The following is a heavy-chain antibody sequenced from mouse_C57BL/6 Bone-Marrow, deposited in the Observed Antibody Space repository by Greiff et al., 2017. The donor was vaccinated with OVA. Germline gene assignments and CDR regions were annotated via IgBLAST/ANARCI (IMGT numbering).Heavy chain of an antibody. J-gene: IGHJ4*01. D-gene: IGHD2-5*01. CDR3: TRGYSNYYAMDY. Sequence: QAQLKESGAELVRPGASVTLSCKASGYTFNDYEMHWVKQTPVHGLEWIGAIDPETGGTAYTQKFKGKAILTADKSSSTAYMELRSLTSEDSAVYYCTRGYSNYYAMDYWGQGTSVTVSS. CDR2: IDPETGGT. CDR1: GYTFNDYE. V-gene: IGHV1-15*01.